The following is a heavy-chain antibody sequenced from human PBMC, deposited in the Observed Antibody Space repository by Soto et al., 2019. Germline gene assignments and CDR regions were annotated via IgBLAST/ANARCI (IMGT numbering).Heavy chain of an antibody. Sequence: QVQLQESGPGLVKPSETLSLTCTVSGGSISGYYWSWIRQPPGKGLEWIGYMYNTGSTVYNPSFKSRVTISVDTSTSQFSRRLNSVTAADTAVYYCARDLWGYCGTDCYPLDVWGQGTTVTVSS. J-gene: IGHJ6*02. D-gene: IGHD2-21*02. CDR1: GGSISGYY. CDR3: ARDLWGYCGTDCYPLDV. V-gene: IGHV4-59*01. CDR2: MYNTGST.